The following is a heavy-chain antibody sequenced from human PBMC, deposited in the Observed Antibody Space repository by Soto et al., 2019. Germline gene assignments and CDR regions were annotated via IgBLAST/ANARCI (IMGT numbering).Heavy chain of an antibody. Sequence: EVQLLESGGGLVQPGGSLRLSCAASGFTFSSYAMSWVRKAPGRGLEWVSAISGSGGTTYYGDSVRGRCTVSRDNSRDTLYIQMKSLRADDTALYYCARNCGGDCYTHFDSWGQGTLVTASS. V-gene: IGHV3-23*01. CDR3: ARNCGGDCYTHFDS. D-gene: IGHD2-21*02. CDR1: GFTFSSYA. J-gene: IGHJ4*02. CDR2: ISGSGGTT.